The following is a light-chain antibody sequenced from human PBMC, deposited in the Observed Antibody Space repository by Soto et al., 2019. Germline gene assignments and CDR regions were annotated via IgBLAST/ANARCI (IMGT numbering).Light chain of an antibody. CDR2: GAS. CDR3: PHYGSSGK. J-gene: IGKJ1*01. Sequence: EIVLTQSPGTLSLSPGERATLSCRASQSVSNNYLAWYQQKPGQAPRLLIYGASNRATGIPDRFSGSGSGTDFTLTISRLEPEDFAVYYCPHYGSSGKFGHGTKVEIK. CDR1: QSVSNNY. V-gene: IGKV3-20*01.